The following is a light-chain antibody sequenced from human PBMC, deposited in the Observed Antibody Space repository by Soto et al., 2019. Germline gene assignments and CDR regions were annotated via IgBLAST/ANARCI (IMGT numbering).Light chain of an antibody. CDR1: SSDVGGYNY. J-gene: IGLJ2*01. CDR3: SSYTSSSXRV. Sequence: QSALTQPASVSGSPGQSITISCTGTSSDVGGYNYVSWYQQHPGKAPKLMIYDVSNRPSGVSNRFSGSKSGNTASLTISGLQAEDEADYYCSSYTSSSXRVXGXGTKLTVL. CDR2: DVS. V-gene: IGLV2-14*01.